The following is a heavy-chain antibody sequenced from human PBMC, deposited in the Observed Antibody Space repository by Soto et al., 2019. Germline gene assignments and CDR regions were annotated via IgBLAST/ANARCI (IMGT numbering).Heavy chain of an antibody. CDR2: IYPGDSDT. V-gene: IGHV5-51*01. D-gene: IGHD3-16*01. Sequence: PGESLKISCQGSGYRFTSYWIGWVRQMPGKGLEWMGIIYPGDSDTRYSRSFQGQVTISADKSINTAYLQWSSVKASETAIFYCARATQAMGAFSFDFWGQGTLVTVSS. CDR1: GYRFTSYW. J-gene: IGHJ4*02. CDR3: ARATQAMGAFSFDF.